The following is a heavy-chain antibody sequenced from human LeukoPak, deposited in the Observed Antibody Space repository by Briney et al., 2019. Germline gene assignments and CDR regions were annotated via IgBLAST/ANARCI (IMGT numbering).Heavy chain of an antibody. CDR1: GYTFNSHG. CDR2: ISGDYGYT. Sequence: GASVKVSCKASGYTFNSHGISWIRQAPGQGPEWMGWISGDYGYTKYAQKFQGRDTMTTDTSTDTSYMELRSLRSDDTAVYYCARNKTTGGGGFDYWGQGTLITVSS. D-gene: IGHD3-16*01. V-gene: IGHV1-18*04. CDR3: ARNKTTGGGGFDY. J-gene: IGHJ4*02.